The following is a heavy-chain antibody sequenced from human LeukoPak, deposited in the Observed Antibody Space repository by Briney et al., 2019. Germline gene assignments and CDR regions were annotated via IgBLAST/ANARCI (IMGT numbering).Heavy chain of an antibody. Sequence: PGGSLRLSCVASGFTVSQHWTTWVRQAPGKGLEWVAHINADGSERDSVDSGTGRFTISKDNAKNSVYLQLSSLRAEDTAIYYCAKDIGGWELLGPDYWGQGTLVTVSS. D-gene: IGHD1-26*01. J-gene: IGHJ4*02. CDR1: GFTVSQHW. CDR2: INADGSER. V-gene: IGHV3-7*03. CDR3: AKDIGGWELLGPDY.